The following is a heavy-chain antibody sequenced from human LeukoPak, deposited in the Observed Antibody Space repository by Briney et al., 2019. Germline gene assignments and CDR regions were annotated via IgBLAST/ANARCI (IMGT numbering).Heavy chain of an antibody. V-gene: IGHV3-53*01. J-gene: IGHJ4*02. Sequence: GGSLRLSCAASGFTVSSNYMSWVRQAPGKGLEWVSVIFSSGNTYYADSVKGRFTISRDNSKNTLYLQMNSLKAEDLAVYYCARGIYGGVYGFDYWGQGTLVTVSS. D-gene: IGHD3-3*01. CDR1: GFTVSSNY. CDR3: ARGIYGGVYGFDY. CDR2: IFSSGNT.